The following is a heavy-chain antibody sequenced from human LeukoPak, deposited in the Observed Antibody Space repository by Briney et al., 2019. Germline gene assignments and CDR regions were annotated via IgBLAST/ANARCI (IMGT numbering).Heavy chain of an antibody. CDR1: GYSFTSYW. D-gene: IGHD4-17*01. Sequence: GESLKISCKGSGYSFTSYWIGWVPQMPGKGLEWMGIIYPGDSDTRYSPSFQGQVTNSADKSISTAYLQWSSLKASDTAMYYCARQATVTIDAFDIWGQGTMVTVSS. V-gene: IGHV5-51*01. J-gene: IGHJ3*02. CDR3: ARQATVTIDAFDI. CDR2: IYPGDSDT.